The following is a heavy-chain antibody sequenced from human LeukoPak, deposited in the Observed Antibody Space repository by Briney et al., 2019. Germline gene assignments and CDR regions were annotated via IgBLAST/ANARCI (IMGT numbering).Heavy chain of an antibody. CDR2: IFYSGST. CDR1: SGSISSYY. J-gene: IGHJ4*02. Sequence: SETLSLTCTVSSGSISSYYWSWIRQPPGKGLEWIGYIFYSGSTNYNPSLKSRVTISVDTSKNQFPLGLSSVTAADTAVYYCARGPTRYYFDCWGQGTLVTVSS. V-gene: IGHV4-59*01. CDR3: ARGPTRYYFDC. D-gene: IGHD4-17*01.